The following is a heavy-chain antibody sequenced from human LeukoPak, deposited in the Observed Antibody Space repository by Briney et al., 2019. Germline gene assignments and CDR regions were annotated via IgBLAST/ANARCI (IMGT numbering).Heavy chain of an antibody. CDR2: INHSGST. D-gene: IGHD3-10*01. V-gene: IGHV4-34*01. CDR3: ARSMVRGVIRPGP. CDR1: GGSISSYY. J-gene: IGHJ5*02. Sequence: PSETLSLTCTVSGGSISSYYWSWIRQPPGKGLEWIGEINHSGSTNYNPSLKSRVTISVDTSKNQFSLKLSSVTAADTAVYYCARSMVRGVIRPGPWGQGTLVTVSS.